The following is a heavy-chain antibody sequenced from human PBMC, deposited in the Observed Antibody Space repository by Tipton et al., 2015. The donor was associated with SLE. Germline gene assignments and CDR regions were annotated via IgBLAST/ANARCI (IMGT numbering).Heavy chain of an antibody. J-gene: IGHJ4*02. CDR3: ARDQFLRYSGLGGY. V-gene: IGHV1-18*01. CDR2: ISAYNGNT. D-gene: IGHD5/OR15-5a*01. CDR1: GYTFTSYG. Sequence: QLVQSGAEVKKPGASVRVSCKASGYTFTSYGISWVRQAPGQGLEWMGWISAYNGNTNYAQKLQGRVTMTTDTSTSTAYMELRSLRLDDTAIYYCARDQFLRYSGLGGYWGQGTLVTVSS.